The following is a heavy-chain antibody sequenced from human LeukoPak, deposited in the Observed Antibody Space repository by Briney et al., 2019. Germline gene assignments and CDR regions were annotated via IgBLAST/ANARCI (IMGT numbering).Heavy chain of an antibody. D-gene: IGHD4-17*01. Sequence: PGGSLRLSCAASGFTFSSYSMNWVRQAPGKGLEWVSSISSSSSYIYYADSVKGRFTISRDNAKNSLYLQMNSLRAEDTAVYYCARDVRDYGDYAEYYFDYWGQGTLVTVSS. CDR2: ISSSSSYI. CDR1: GFTFSSYS. J-gene: IGHJ4*02. CDR3: ARDVRDYGDYAEYYFDY. V-gene: IGHV3-21*01.